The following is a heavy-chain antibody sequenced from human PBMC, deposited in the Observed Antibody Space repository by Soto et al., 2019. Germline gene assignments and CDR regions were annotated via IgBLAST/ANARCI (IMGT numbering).Heavy chain of an antibody. CDR1: GYTFTYNG. J-gene: IGHJ3*01. D-gene: IGHD5-18*01. CDR2: ISAHNGNT. Sequence: QVQLVQSGGEMKKPGASMRVSCKTSGYTFTYNGITWVRQAPGQGLEWMGWISAHNGNTKSAEKFQGRFTMTTDTSTRTADMALTSLTSDDTSVYYCAGGRGYCYAGDPVQSWGQGTIVIVSS. CDR3: AGGRGYCYAGDPVQS. V-gene: IGHV1-18*04.